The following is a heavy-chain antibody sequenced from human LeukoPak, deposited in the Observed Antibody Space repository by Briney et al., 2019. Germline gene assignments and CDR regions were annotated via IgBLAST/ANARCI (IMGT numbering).Heavy chain of an antibody. CDR2: IGGSNGIT. CDR1: RFTFNSYA. D-gene: IGHD5-12*01. Sequence: GGSLRLSCAASRFTFNSYAMSWVRQAPGKGLEWVSVIGGSNGITFYVGPVKGRFTISRDNSKDTLYLQMNSLRAEDTAVYYCARNENSGWGYFDYWGQGTLVTVSS. J-gene: IGHJ4*02. CDR3: ARNENSGWGYFDY. V-gene: IGHV3-23*01.